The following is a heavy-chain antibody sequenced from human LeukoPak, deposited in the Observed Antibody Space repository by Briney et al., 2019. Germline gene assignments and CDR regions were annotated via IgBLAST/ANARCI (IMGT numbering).Heavy chain of an antibody. Sequence: SVKGRFTISRDNAKNSLYLQMNSLRPEDTALYYCARGTENYIDVWGKGTTVTISS. J-gene: IGHJ6*03. V-gene: IGHV3-9*01. CDR3: ARGTENYIDV. D-gene: IGHD1-14*01.